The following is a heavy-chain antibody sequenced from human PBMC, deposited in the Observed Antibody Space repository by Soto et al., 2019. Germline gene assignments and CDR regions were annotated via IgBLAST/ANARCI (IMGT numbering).Heavy chain of an antibody. D-gene: IGHD2-2*01. CDR3: QKDGVPAVIHYSYSYYMDV. Sequence: GGSLRLSCAASGFTFDDYAMHWVRQAPGKGLEWVSGISCNSGSIGYADSVKGRFTISRDNAKNSLYLQMNSLRAEDTALYFCQKDGVPAVIHYSYSYYMDVWGKGT. CDR2: ISCNSGSI. V-gene: IGHV3-9*01. J-gene: IGHJ6*03. CDR1: GFTFDDYA.